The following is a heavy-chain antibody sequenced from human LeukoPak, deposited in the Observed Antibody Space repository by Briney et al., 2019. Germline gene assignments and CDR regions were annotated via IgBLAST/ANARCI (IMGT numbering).Heavy chain of an antibody. Sequence: ASVKVSCKVSGYTLTELPMHWVRQAPGKGLEWMGGFDPEDGETIYAQKFQGRVTMTEDTSTDTAYMELSSLRSEDTAVYYCARSRRTDYYDSSGYYQHLIDWGQGTLVTVSS. CDR3: ARSRRTDYYDSSGYYQHLID. CDR1: GYTLTELP. CDR2: FDPEDGET. J-gene: IGHJ4*02. V-gene: IGHV1-24*01. D-gene: IGHD3-22*01.